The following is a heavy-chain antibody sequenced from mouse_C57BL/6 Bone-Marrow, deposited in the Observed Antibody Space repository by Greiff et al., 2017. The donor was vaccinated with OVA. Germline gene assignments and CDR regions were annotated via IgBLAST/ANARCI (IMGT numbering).Heavy chain of an antibody. V-gene: IGHV1-59*01. D-gene: IGHD1-3*01. CDR3: ARGTGVAHYCAMDY. CDR1: GYTFTSYW. J-gene: IGHJ4*01. Sequence: QVQLQQPGAELVRPGTSVKLSCKASGYTFTSYWMHWVKQRPGQGLEWIGVIDPSDSYTNYNQKFKGKATLTVDTSSSTAYMQLSSLTSEDSAVYYCARGTGVAHYCAMDYWGQGTSVTVSS. CDR2: IDPSDSYT.